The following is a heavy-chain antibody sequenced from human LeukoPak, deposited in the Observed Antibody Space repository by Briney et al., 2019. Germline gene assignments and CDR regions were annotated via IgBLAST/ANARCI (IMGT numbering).Heavy chain of an antibody. J-gene: IGHJ4*02. CDR2: ISWNSGSI. D-gene: IGHD6-19*01. V-gene: IGHV3-9*03. CDR1: GFTFDDYA. Sequence: SLRLSCAASGFTFDDYAMHWVRQAPGKGLEWVSGISWNSGSIGYADSVKGRFTISRDNAKNSLYLQMNSLRAEDIALYYCAKGSSGWYYYFDYWGQGTLVTVSS. CDR3: AKGSSGWYYYFDY.